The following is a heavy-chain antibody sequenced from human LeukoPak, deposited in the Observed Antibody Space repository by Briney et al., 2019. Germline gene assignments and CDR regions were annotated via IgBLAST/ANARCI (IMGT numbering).Heavy chain of an antibody. CDR3: ARGQVYSSSWYPLDYYFDY. CDR1: GFTFSSYA. V-gene: IGHV3-30-3*01. D-gene: IGHD6-13*01. CDR2: ISYDGSNK. Sequence: GGSLRLSCAASGFTFSSYAMHWVRQAPGKGLEWVPVISYDGSNKYYADSVKGRFTISRDNSKNTLYLQMNSLRAEDTAVYYCARGQVYSSSWYPLDYYFDYWGQGTLVTVSS. J-gene: IGHJ4*02.